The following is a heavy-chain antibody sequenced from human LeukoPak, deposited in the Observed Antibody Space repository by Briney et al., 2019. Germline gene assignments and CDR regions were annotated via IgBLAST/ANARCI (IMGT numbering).Heavy chain of an antibody. Sequence: SETLSLTCAVYGGSFSGYYWSWIRQPPGKGLEWIGEINHSGSTNYNPSLKSRVTISVDTSKNQFSLKLSSVTAADTAVYYCAREGSSGWSTGDYFDYWGQGTLVTVSS. V-gene: IGHV4-34*01. CDR2: INHSGST. CDR1: GGSFSGYY. J-gene: IGHJ4*02. D-gene: IGHD6-19*01. CDR3: AREGSSGWSTGDYFDY.